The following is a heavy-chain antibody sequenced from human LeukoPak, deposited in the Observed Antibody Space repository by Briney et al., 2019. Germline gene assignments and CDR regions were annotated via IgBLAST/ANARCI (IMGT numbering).Heavy chain of an antibody. D-gene: IGHD3-22*01. CDR3: ARHRDSSGPHWDDAFDI. J-gene: IGHJ3*02. Sequence: SETLSLTCTVSGGSINSSSYYWGWIRQPPGKGLEWIGSIYYSGSTYYNQSLKSRVTISVDTSKNQFSLKLSSVTAADTAVYYCARHRDSSGPHWDDAFDIWAQGTMVSVSS. CDR2: IYYSGST. CDR1: GGSINSSSYY. V-gene: IGHV4-39*01.